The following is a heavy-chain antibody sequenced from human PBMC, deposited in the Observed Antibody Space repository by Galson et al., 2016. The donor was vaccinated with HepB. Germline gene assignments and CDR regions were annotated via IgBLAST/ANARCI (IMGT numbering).Heavy chain of an antibody. D-gene: IGHD1-26*01. CDR2: IYSTGTT. CDR1: GFPFHSYT. CDR3: ARDSGTPPPRRGPSSGY. V-gene: IGHV3-53*01. Sequence: SLRLSCAASGFPFHSYTMIWFRQAPGKVLEWVSLIYSTGTTSYADSVKGRFTISRDSSKNTLYLQMNSLRAEDTAIYYCARDSGTPPPRRGPSSGYWGQGTLVTVSS. J-gene: IGHJ4*02.